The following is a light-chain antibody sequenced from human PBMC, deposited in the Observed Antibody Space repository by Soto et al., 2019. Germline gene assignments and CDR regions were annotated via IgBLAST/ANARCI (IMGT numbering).Light chain of an antibody. J-gene: IGKJ1*01. CDR2: GAS. Sequence: EIVLTQSPGTLSLSPGERATLSCRASQSVSSSYLAWYQQKPGQAPRLLIYGASSRATGIPDRFSGSGSGTDVTLTISRLEPEDFAVYYCQQYGSSPPWTFGQGTNVEIK. CDR3: QQYGSSPPWT. V-gene: IGKV3-20*01. CDR1: QSVSSSY.